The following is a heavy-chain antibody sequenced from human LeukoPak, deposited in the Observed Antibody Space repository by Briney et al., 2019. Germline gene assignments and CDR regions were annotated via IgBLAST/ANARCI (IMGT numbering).Heavy chain of an antibody. V-gene: IGHV3-48*03. D-gene: IGHD3-22*01. CDR1: GFTFSSYE. CDR3: ARENYDSSGSDGPFDY. CDR2: ISSSGSTI. J-gene: IGHJ4*02. Sequence: GGSLRLSCAASGFTFSSYEMNWVRQAPGKRLEWVSYISSSGSTIYYADSVKGRFTISRDNAKNSLYLQMNSLRAEDTAVYYCARENYDSSGSDGPFDYWGQGTLVTVSS.